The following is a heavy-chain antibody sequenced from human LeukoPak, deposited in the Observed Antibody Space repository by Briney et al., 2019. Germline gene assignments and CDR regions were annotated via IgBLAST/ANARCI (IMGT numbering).Heavy chain of an antibody. Sequence: SETLSLTCAVYGGSFSGYYWSWIRQPPGKGLEWIGEINHSGSTNYNPSLKSRVTISVDTSKDQFSLKLSSVTAADTAVYYCARLYGSGSYPLNWFDPWGQGTLVTVSS. V-gene: IGHV4-34*01. CDR2: INHSGST. D-gene: IGHD3-10*01. CDR1: GGSFSGYY. CDR3: ARLYGSGSYPLNWFDP. J-gene: IGHJ5*02.